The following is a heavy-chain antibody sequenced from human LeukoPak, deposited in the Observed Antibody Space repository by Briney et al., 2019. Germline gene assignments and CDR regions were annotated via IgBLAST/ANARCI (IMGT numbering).Heavy chain of an antibody. CDR3: ARDFPYDFWSGYDRWFDP. CDR2: IYHSGST. V-gene: IGHV4-38-2*02. CDR1: GYSISSGYY. Sequence: PSETLSLTCAVSGYSISSGYYWGWIRQPPGKGLEWIGRIYHSGSTYYNPSLKSRVTISVDTSKNQFSLKLSSVTAAYTAVYYCARDFPYDFWSGYDRWFDPWGQGTLVTVSS. J-gene: IGHJ5*02. D-gene: IGHD3-3*01.